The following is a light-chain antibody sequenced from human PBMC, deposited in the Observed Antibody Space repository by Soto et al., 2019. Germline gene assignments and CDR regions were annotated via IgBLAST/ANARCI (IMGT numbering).Light chain of an antibody. CDR2: AAS. CDR3: RKYNSPPRT. J-gene: IGKJ4*01. CDR1: QGISNY. V-gene: IGKV1-27*01. Sequence: DVQMTQAPSSLSASVGDRVTITCRASQGISNYLAWYQQKPGKVPKLLIYAASILQSGVPSRFSGSGSGTDFTLTISSLQSEDVATYYCRKYNSPPRTFGGGTKVEIK.